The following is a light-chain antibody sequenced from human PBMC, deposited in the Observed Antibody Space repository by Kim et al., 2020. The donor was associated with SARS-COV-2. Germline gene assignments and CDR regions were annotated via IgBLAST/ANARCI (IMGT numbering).Light chain of an antibody. CDR2: EVS. Sequence: QSALTQPASVSGSPGQSITISCTGTSSDVGGYNYVSWYQQHAGKAPKLMIFEVSNRPSGVSHRFSGSKSGNTASLTISGLQAEDEADYYCSSFSSSSTNWVFGGWTQLTVL. J-gene: IGLJ3*02. CDR3: SSFSSSSTNWV. CDR1: SSDVGGYNY. V-gene: IGLV2-14*01.